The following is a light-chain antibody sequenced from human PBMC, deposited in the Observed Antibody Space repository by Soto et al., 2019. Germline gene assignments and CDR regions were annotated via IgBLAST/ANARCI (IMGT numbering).Light chain of an antibody. CDR2: DAS. Sequence: RVITQSAATLSVSPWERATFSFWASQSVSSNLAWYQQKPGQAPRLLIYDASTRATGIPARFSGSGSGTDFTLTISGLQSEDFAVYSCQQYHNWPITFGQGTRLEIK. CDR3: QQYHNWPIT. J-gene: IGKJ5*01. V-gene: IGKV3D-15*01. CDR1: QSVSSN.